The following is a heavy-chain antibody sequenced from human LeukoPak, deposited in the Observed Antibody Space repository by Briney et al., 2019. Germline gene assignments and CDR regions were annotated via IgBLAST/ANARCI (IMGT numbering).Heavy chain of an antibody. Sequence: GGSLRLSCAAAGFTVSRNYMSWVRQAPGKGLEWVSVIYSGGSTYYADSVKGRFTISRDNSNDTLYLQMNSLRAEDTAVYYCAADEDYYDSSGQDAFDIWGQGTMVTVSS. J-gene: IGHJ3*02. D-gene: IGHD3-22*01. CDR1: GFTVSRNY. CDR2: IYSGGST. V-gene: IGHV3-53*01. CDR3: AADEDYYDSSGQDAFDI.